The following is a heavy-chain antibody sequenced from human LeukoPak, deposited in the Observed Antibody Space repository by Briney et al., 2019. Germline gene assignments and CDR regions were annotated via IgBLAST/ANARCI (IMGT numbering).Heavy chain of an antibody. CDR2: ISSSGSTI. Sequence: PGGSLRLSCAASGFTFSDYYMSWIRQAPGKGLEWVSYISSSGSTIYYADSVKGRFTISRDNAKNSLYLQMNSLRAEDTAVYYCARASHYYHDSSGYPAWGQGTLVTVSS. CDR1: GFTFSDYY. CDR3: ARASHYYHDSSGYPA. D-gene: IGHD3-22*01. V-gene: IGHV3-11*01. J-gene: IGHJ4*02.